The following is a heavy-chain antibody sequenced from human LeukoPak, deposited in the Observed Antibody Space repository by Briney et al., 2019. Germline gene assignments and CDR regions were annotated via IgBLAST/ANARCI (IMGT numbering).Heavy chain of an antibody. CDR3: ARYSSSWTLDN. CDR1: GYTFTNYG. V-gene: IGHV1-18*01. Sequence: GASVKVSCKASGYTFTNYGFSWVRQAPGQGLEWMGWISAYNGNTNYAQKLQDRVTITTDTSTSTGYMELRSLRSDDTAFYYCARYSSSWTLDNWGQGTLVTVSS. D-gene: IGHD6-13*01. J-gene: IGHJ4*02. CDR2: ISAYNGNT.